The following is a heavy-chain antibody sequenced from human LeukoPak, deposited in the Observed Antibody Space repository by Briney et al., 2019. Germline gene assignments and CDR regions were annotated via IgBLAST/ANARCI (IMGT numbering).Heavy chain of an antibody. D-gene: IGHD2-2*01. V-gene: IGHV4-34*01. CDR1: GGSFSDYY. CDR2: INHSGST. CDR3: ARGHCSSTSCYLGGRSYFDY. J-gene: IGHJ4*02. Sequence: SETLSLTCAVYGGSFSDYYWSWIRQPPGKGLEWIGEINHSGSTNYNPPLKSRVTISVDTSKNQFSLKLSSVTAADTAVYYCARGHCSSTSCYLGGRSYFDYWGQGTLVTVSS.